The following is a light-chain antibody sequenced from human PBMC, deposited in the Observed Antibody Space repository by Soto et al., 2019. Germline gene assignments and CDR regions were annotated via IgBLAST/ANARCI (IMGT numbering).Light chain of an antibody. J-gene: IGKJ1*01. V-gene: IGKV1-5*01. CDR1: QSISSW. CDR3: QEYNSYRT. Sequence: DIQMTQSPSTLSASVGDRVTITCRASQSISSWLAWYQQKPGKAPKLLIYDASSLESGVPSMFSGSGSGTVFLLTSRSLQHDVGVNYCWQEYNSYRTFGQGTKVEIK. CDR2: DAS.